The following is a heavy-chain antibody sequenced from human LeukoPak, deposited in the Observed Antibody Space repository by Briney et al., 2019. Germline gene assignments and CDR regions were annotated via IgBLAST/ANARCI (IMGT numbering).Heavy chain of an antibody. Sequence: SETLSLTCTVSGGSISSYYWSWIRQPPGKGLEWIGYIYYSGSTNYNPSLKSRVTISVDTSKSQFSLKLSSVTAADTAVYYCARYHYNNYSFDYWGQGTLVTVSS. J-gene: IGHJ4*02. V-gene: IGHV4-59*01. CDR3: ARYHYNNYSFDY. D-gene: IGHD3-16*02. CDR2: IYYSGST. CDR1: GGSISSYY.